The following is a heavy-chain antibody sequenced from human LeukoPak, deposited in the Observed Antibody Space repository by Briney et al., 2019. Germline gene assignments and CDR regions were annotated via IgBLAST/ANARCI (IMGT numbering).Heavy chain of an antibody. D-gene: IGHD6-19*01. Sequence: SETLSLTCTVSGGSISSYYWSWIRQPPGKGLEWIGYIYYSGSTNYNPSLKSRVTISVDTSKNQFSLKLSSVTAADTAVYYCARATSSGYYNDYWGQGTLVTVSS. V-gene: IGHV4-59*01. J-gene: IGHJ4*02. CDR1: GGSISSYY. CDR2: IYYSGST. CDR3: ARATSSGYYNDY.